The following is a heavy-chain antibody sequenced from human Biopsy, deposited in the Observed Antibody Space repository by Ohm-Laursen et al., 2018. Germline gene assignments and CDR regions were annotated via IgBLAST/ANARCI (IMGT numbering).Heavy chain of an antibody. Sequence: SDTLSLTCTVSGGSISNNNYYWGWIRQPPEKGLEWIGSIFYRGSTHCKPSLKSRVNISVDTSKNQFSLKLNSVTAADTAVYYCARDYDTSGYYYVSWGQGTLLTVSS. J-gene: IGHJ5*02. V-gene: IGHV4-39*01. CDR2: IFYRGST. D-gene: IGHD3-22*01. CDR1: GGSISNNNYY. CDR3: ARDYDTSGYYYVS.